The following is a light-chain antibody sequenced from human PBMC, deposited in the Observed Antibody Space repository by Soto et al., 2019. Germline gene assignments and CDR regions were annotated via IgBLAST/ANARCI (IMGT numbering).Light chain of an antibody. CDR2: DAS. CDR3: QQRSDWPST. V-gene: IGKV3-11*01. J-gene: IGKJ4*01. Sequence: EIVLTQSPATLSLSPGERATLSCRASQSVSSYLAWYQQKPGQAPRLLIYDASNRATGIPARFSGSGSGTDFTLPISSLEPDDVSVYYCQQRSDWPSTLGGGTKVQIK. CDR1: QSVSSY.